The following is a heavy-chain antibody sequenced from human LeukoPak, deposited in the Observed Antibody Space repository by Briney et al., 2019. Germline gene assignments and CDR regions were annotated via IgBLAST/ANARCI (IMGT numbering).Heavy chain of an antibody. Sequence: PGGSLRLSCAASGFTFSSCEMNWVRQAPGKGLEWVSYISTSGSIIYYADSVKGRFTISRDNAKNSLYLQMNSLRAEDTAVYYCARGGTYYYDSSGYPFDYWGQGTLVTVSS. J-gene: IGHJ4*02. CDR1: GFTFSSCE. CDR2: ISTSGSII. V-gene: IGHV3-48*03. D-gene: IGHD3-22*01. CDR3: ARGGTYYYDSSGYPFDY.